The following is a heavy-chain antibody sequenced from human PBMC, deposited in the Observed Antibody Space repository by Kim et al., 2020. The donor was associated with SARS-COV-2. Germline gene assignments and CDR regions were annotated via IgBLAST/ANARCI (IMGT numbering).Heavy chain of an antibody. J-gene: IGHJ4*02. V-gene: IGHV4-59*01. CDR1: GGSISSYY. CDR2: IYYSGST. CDR3: ARAYDGSGSYEY. Sequence: SETLSLTCTVSGGSISSYYWSWIRQPPGKGLEWIGYIYYSGSTNYNPSLKSRVTISVDTSKNQFSLKLSSVTAADTAVYYCARAYDGSGSYEYWGQGTLVTVSS. D-gene: IGHD3-10*01.